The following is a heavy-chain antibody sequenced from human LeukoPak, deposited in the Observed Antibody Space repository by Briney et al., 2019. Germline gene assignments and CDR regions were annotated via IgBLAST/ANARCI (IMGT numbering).Heavy chain of an antibody. CDR3: ARPLSNGYFHDSGGYYPYAMDV. Sequence: PGGSLRLSCAASGFTFSTSTMHWVRQALGKGLEWVAVISYDGSNKFYADSVKGRFAISRDNSKNTLYLQMNSLRGYDSAVYYCARPLSNGYFHDSGGYYPYAMDVWGQGTTVTVSS. CDR1: GFTFSTST. D-gene: IGHD3-22*01. CDR2: ISYDGSNK. J-gene: IGHJ6*02. V-gene: IGHV3-30*09.